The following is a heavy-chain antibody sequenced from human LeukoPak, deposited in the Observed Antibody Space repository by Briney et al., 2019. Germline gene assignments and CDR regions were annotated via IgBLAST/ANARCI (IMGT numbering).Heavy chain of an antibody. CDR3: ARDTQPYSSGWYSFFRAAFDI. V-gene: IGHV3-11*04. J-gene: IGHJ3*02. CDR1: EFTFSDYY. CDR2: ISSSGSTI. Sequence: KPGGSLRLSCAASEFTFSDYYMSWIRQAPGKGLEWVSYISSSGSTIYYADSVKGRFTISRDNAKNSLYLQMNSLRAEDTAVYYCARDTQPYSSGWYSFFRAAFDIWGQGTMVTVSS. D-gene: IGHD6-19*01.